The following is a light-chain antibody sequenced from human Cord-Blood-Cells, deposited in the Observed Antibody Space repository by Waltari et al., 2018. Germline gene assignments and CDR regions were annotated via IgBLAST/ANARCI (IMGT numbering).Light chain of an antibody. CDR1: SRAVGSYNL. CDR2: EGS. CDR3: CSYAGSSTLV. V-gene: IGLV2-23*01. J-gene: IGLJ2*01. Sequence: QSALTQPASVSGSPGQSITISCTGTSRAVGSYNLVSWYHQHPGKAPKLMIYEGSKRPSGVSNRFSGSKSGNTASLTISGLQAEDEADYYCCSYAGSSTLVFGGGTKLTVL.